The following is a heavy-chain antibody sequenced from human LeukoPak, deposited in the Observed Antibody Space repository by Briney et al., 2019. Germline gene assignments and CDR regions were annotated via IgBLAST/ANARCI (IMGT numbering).Heavy chain of an antibody. Sequence: SETLSLTCTVSGGSISSYYWSWIRQPPGKGLEWIGYINYRGSTNYNPSLESRVTISVDMSKSQFSLKLNSVTAADTAVYYCAREDTGGPDYWGQGTLVTVSS. V-gene: IGHV4-59*01. J-gene: IGHJ4*02. CDR2: INYRGST. CDR3: AREDTGGPDY. CDR1: GGSISSYY. D-gene: IGHD2-8*02.